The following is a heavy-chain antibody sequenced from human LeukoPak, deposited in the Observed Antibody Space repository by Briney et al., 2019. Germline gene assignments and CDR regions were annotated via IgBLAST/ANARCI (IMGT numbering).Heavy chain of an antibody. D-gene: IGHD6-13*01. CDR3: ALPPYSSSWYGMDV. V-gene: IGHV1-2*02. Sequence: ASVKVSCKASGYTFTGYYMHWMRQAPGQGLEWMGWINPNSGGTNYAQKFQGRVTMTRDTSISTAYMELSRLRSDDTAVYYCALPPYSSSWYGMDVWGQGTTVTVSS. J-gene: IGHJ6*02. CDR1: GYTFTGYY. CDR2: INPNSGGT.